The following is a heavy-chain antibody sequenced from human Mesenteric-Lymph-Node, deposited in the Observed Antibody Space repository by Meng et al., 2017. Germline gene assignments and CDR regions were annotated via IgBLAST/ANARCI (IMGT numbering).Heavy chain of an antibody. D-gene: IGHD4-23*01. V-gene: IGHV3-23*01. Sequence: GESLKISCAASGFSFSTYAMSWVRQAPGKGLEWVATISGSGFSAYYADSVKGRFTISRDNSKNTVYLQMNSLRAEDTAMYYCSRFAVITLWGAADVWGHGTLVTVSS. CDR3: SRFAVITLWGAADV. J-gene: IGHJ3*01. CDR1: GFSFSTYA. CDR2: ISGSGFSA.